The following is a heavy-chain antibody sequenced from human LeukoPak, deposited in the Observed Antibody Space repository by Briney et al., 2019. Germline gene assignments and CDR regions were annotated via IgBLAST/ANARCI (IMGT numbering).Heavy chain of an antibody. CDR1: GVSLSDCY. CDR2: IHSTGST. Sequence: SETLSLTCTVSGVSLSDCYWGWIRQPAGKGLEWIGRIHSTGSTNYSPSLESRVTLSVDTSKNQFSLKLSSVTAADTAVYYCVRDINDDYWSGYPDFWGQGTRVTVSS. J-gene: IGHJ4*02. CDR3: VRDINDDYWSGYPDF. V-gene: IGHV4-4*07. D-gene: IGHD3-3*01.